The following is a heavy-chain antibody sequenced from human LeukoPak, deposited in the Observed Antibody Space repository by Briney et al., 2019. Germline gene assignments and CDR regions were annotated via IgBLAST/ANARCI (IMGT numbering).Heavy chain of an antibody. V-gene: IGHV1-69*13. D-gene: IGHD1-1*01. CDR3: ARGRQNVQDY. Sequence: SVKVSCKASGGTFSSYAVTWVRQAPGQGLEWMGGIIPMFGTINYAQKFQGRVTITADESTTTAYMGLSSLRSEDTAAYYCARGRQNVQDYWGQGALVIVSS. J-gene: IGHJ4*02. CDR1: GGTFSSYA. CDR2: IIPMFGTI.